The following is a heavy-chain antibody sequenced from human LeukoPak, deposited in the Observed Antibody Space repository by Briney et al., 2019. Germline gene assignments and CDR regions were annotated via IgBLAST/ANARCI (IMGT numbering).Heavy chain of an antibody. CDR1: SYSISTGYY. J-gene: IGHJ4*02. CDR3: ARVAAKTVDY. CDR2: FYHGGST. D-gene: IGHD2-15*01. Sequence: SETLSLTCTVSSYSISTGYYWDWIRQPPGKGLEWIGTFYHGGSTYYNPSLKSRVTISIDTSKNQFSLKLSSVTAADTAVYYCARVAAKTVDYWGQGTLVTVSS. V-gene: IGHV4-38-2*02.